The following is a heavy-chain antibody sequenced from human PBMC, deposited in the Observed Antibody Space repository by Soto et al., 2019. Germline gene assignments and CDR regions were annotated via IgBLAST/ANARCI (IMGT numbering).Heavy chain of an antibody. CDR1: GGSISSYY. V-gene: IGHV4-59*01. J-gene: IGHJ4*02. D-gene: IGHD3-22*01. Sequence: TLSLTCTVSGGSISSYYWSWIRQRPGKGLEWIGYIYYSGSTNYNPSLKSRVTISVDTSKNQFSLKLSSVTAADTAVYYCAREGSSSGPREYYFDYWGQGTLVTVSS. CDR2: IYYSGST. CDR3: AREGSSSGPREYYFDY.